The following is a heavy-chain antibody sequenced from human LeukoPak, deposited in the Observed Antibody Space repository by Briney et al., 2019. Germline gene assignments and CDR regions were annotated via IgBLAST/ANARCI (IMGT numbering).Heavy chain of an antibody. CDR3: ARRVVTITPYFDY. J-gene: IGHJ4*02. Sequence: SETLSLTCTVSGGSISSYYWSWLRQPPGKGLEWIGYIYHSGSTNYNSSLKSRVTISVDTSKNQFSLKLSSVTAADTAVYYCARRVVTITPYFDYWGQGTLVTVSS. CDR1: GGSISSYY. D-gene: IGHD3-22*01. CDR2: IYHSGST. V-gene: IGHV4-59*08.